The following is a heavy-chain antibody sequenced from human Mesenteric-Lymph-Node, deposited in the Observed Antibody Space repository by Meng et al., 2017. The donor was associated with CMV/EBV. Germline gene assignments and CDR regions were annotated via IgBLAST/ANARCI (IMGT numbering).Heavy chain of an antibody. V-gene: IGHV5-51*01. CDR2: IYPGDSDT. CDR3: ARQRRGYREPFDY. D-gene: IGHD5-12*01. CDR1: GYSFTSYW. J-gene: IGHJ4*02. Sequence: GESLKISCKGSGYSFTSYWIGWVRQMPGKGLEWMGIIYPGDSDTRYSPSFQGQVTISADKSISTAYLQGSSLKASDTAMYYCARQRRGYREPFDYWGQGTLVTVSS.